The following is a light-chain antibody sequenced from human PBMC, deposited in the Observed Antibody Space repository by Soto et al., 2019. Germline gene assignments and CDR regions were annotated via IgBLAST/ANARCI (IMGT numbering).Light chain of an antibody. V-gene: IGKV3-15*01. CDR2: GAS. CDR3: QQYGSSRT. CDR1: QSISNN. J-gene: IGKJ1*01. Sequence: IVMTQSPATLSLSPGEKATLSCRASQSISNNFAWFQQKPGQVPRLLIYGASNRATGVSARFSGSGSGTEFTLTISRLEPEDFAVYYCQQYGSSRTFGQGTKVDIK.